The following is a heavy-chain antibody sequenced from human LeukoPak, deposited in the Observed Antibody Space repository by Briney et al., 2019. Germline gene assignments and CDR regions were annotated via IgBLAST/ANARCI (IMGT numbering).Heavy chain of an antibody. CDR1: GGTFSSYA. J-gene: IGHJ6*03. CDR3: ARAVVATITPYYYYYMDV. Sequence: SVKVSCKASGGTFSSYAISWVRQAPGQGLEWMGGIIPIFGTANYAQKFQGRVTITADESTSTAYMELSSLRSEDTAVYYCARAVVATITPYYYYYMDVWGKGTTVTVSS. V-gene: IGHV1-69*13. CDR2: IIPIFGTA. D-gene: IGHD5-12*01.